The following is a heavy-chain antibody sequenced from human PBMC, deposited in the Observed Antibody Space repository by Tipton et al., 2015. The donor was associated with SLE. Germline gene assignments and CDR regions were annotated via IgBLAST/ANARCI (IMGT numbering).Heavy chain of an antibody. CDR1: GDSISSYY. CDR3: ARTSAYFDY. V-gene: IGHV4-59*07. J-gene: IGHJ4*02. CDR2: IDYSGSA. Sequence: TLSLTCTVSGDSISSYYWSWIRQPPGKGLEWMGYIDYSGSANYKPSLKSRLTISIDTSKSQFSLKVKSMTAADTAVYYCARTSAYFDYGGQGTLVTVSS.